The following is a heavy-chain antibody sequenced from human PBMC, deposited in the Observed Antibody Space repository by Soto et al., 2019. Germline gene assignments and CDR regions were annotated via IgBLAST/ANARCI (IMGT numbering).Heavy chain of an antibody. CDR3: ARDVPLNYYDGTYSYYAMDV. CDR1: GGTFSSHA. CDR2: IIPFFKAT. V-gene: IGHV1-69*13. Sequence: SVKVSCKASGGTFSSHAISWVRQAPGQGLEWMGGIIPFFKATNYAQKFQGRVTITADDSTSTAYMDLYSLRSEDTAVYYCARDVPLNYYDGTYSYYAMDVWGQGTTVTVYS. J-gene: IGHJ6*02. D-gene: IGHD3-16*01.